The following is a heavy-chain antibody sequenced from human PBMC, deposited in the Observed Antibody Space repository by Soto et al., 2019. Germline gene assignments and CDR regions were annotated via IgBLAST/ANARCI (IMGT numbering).Heavy chain of an antibody. V-gene: IGHV1-69*06. CDR1: GGTVSSCA. Sequence: SVKVSCKGAGGTVSSCASSWVLQAPGQGLEWMGGIIPIFGTANYAQKFQGRVTITADKSTSTAYMELSSLRSEDTAVYYCARSALRMNGMDVWGQGTTVTVSS. CDR3: ARSALRMNGMDV. J-gene: IGHJ6*02. D-gene: IGHD2-8*01. CDR2: IIPIFGTA.